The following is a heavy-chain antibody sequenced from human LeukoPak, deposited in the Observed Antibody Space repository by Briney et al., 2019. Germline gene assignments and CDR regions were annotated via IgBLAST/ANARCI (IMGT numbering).Heavy chain of an antibody. CDR1: GGSFSGYY. V-gene: IGHV3-21*01. CDR2: ISSSSSYI. D-gene: IGHD1-14*01. CDR3: ARDREPS. Sequence: PSETLSLTCAVYGGSFSGYYWSWIRQAPGKGLEWVSSISSSSSYIYYADSVKGRFTISRDNAKNSLYLQMNSLRAEDTAVYYCARDREPSWGQGTLVTVSS. J-gene: IGHJ5*02.